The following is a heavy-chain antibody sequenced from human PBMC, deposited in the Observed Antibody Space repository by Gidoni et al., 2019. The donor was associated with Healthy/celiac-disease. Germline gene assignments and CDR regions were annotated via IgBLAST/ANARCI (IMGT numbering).Heavy chain of an antibody. V-gene: IGHV3-49*04. Sequence: EVQLVESGGGLVQPGRSLRLSCTASGFTFGDYAMSWVRQAPGKGLEWVGFIRSKAYGGTTEYAASVKGRFTISRDDSKSIAYLQMNSLKTEDTAVYYCTRAGYYYDSSGYYDYWGQGTLVTVSS. D-gene: IGHD3-22*01. J-gene: IGHJ4*02. CDR2: IRSKAYGGTT. CDR3: TRAGYYYDSSGYYDY. CDR1: GFTFGDYA.